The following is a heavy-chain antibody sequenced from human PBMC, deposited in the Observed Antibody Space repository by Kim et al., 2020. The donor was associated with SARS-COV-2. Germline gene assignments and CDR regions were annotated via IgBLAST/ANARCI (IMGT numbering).Heavy chain of an antibody. CDR2: IRRIAYGGTT. CDR1: GFTFGDYA. Sequence: GGSLRLSCTASGFTFGDYAMSWFRQAPGKGLEWVVFIRRIAYGGTTEYAASVKGRFTISRDDSKGIAYLQMNSLKTEDTAVYYCSRGTNPGSGSYYFDYWGQGTLVTVSS. V-gene: IGHV3-49*03. D-gene: IGHD3-10*01. J-gene: IGHJ4*02. CDR3: SRGTNPGSGSYYFDY.